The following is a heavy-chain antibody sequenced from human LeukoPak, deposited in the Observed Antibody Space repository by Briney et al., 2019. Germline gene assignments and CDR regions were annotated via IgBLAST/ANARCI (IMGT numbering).Heavy chain of an antibody. J-gene: IGHJ4*02. V-gene: IGHV4-30-4*08. Sequence: SSETLSLTCTVSGGSISSGDYYWSWIRQPPGKGLEWIGYIYYSGSTYYNPSLNSRVTISADTSKNQFSLKLSSVTAADTAVYYCARGYQLLYFDYWGQGTLVTVSS. D-gene: IGHD2-2*02. CDR2: IYYSGST. CDR3: ARGYQLLYFDY. CDR1: GGSISSGDYY.